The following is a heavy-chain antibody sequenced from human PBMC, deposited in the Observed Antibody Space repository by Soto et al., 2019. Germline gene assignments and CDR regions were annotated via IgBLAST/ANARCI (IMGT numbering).Heavy chain of an antibody. J-gene: IGHJ3*02. V-gene: IGHV1-2*04. D-gene: IGHD6-13*01. CDR2: INPNSGGT. CDR3: ARDFGGGSSWSPTDI. Sequence: ASVKVSCKASGYTFTSSGISWVRQAPGQGLEWMGWINPNSGGTNYAQKFQGWVTMTRDTSISTAYIELSRLRSDDTAVYYCARDFGGGSSWSPTDIWGQGTMVTVSS. CDR1: GYTFTSSG.